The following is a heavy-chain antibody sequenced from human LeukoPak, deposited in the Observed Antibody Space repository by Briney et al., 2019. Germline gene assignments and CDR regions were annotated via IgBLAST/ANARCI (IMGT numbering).Heavy chain of an antibody. CDR3: ATYGDYRSFDY. Sequence: PSETLSLTCTVSGVSISSGDYYWSWIRQHPGKGLEWIGYIYYSGSTHHNPSLKSRVTISVDTSKNQFSLKLNSVTAADTAVYYCATYGDYRSFDYWGQGTLVTVSS. CDR1: GVSISSGDYY. V-gene: IGHV4-31*03. D-gene: IGHD4-17*01. CDR2: IYYSGST. J-gene: IGHJ4*02.